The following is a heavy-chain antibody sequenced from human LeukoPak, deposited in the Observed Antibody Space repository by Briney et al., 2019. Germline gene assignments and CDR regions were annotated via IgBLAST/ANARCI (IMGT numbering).Heavy chain of an antibody. Sequence: RASVKVSCKASGYTFTSYGLSWVRQAPGQGLEWMGWISGYNGNTNYAQNFQGKVTMTTDTSTTTAYMELRSLRSDDTAVYYCARQDHREGSARDYWGQGTLVTVSS. CDR1: GYTFTSYG. J-gene: IGHJ4*02. D-gene: IGHD1-14*01. CDR3: ARQDHREGSARDY. CDR2: ISGYNGNT. V-gene: IGHV1-18*01.